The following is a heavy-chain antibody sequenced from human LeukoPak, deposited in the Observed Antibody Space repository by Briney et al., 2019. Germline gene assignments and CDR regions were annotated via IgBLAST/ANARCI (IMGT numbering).Heavy chain of an antibody. Sequence: GRSLRLSCAASRFTVSSNYMGWVRQAPGKGLDWVSVLYADGSKYYPDSVKGRFTISRDNSQNTLYLQLGSLRAEDTAVYYCARLFDGSGYGAFDIWGQGTMVTVSS. CDR1: RFTVSSNY. CDR3: ARLFDGSGYGAFDI. CDR2: LYADGSK. J-gene: IGHJ3*02. D-gene: IGHD3-3*01. V-gene: IGHV3-66*02.